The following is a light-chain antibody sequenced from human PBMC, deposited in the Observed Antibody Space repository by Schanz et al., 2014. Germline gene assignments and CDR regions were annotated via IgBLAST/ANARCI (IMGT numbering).Light chain of an antibody. V-gene: IGKV1-5*03. CDR1: QIISSW. J-gene: IGKJ1*01. Sequence: DIQMTQSPSTLSASVGDRVTLTCRASQIISSWLAWYQQKPGKAPKLLIYKASSLQTGVPSRFSGSGSGTDFTLTISSLQPDDFATYYCQQYYGYPRTFGQGTKVEI. CDR2: KAS. CDR3: QQYYGYPRT.